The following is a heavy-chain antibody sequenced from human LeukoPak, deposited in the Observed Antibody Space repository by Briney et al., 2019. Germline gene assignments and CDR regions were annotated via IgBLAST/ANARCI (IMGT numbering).Heavy chain of an antibody. CDR2: INHSGST. CDR3: ARAYRSSWTTKPFDY. Sequence: SETLSLTCAVYGGSFSGYYRSWIRQPPGKGLEWIGEINHSGSTNYNPSLKSRVTISVDTSKNQFSLKLSSVTAADTAVYYCARAYRSSWTTKPFDYWGQGTLVTVSS. V-gene: IGHV4-34*01. CDR1: GGSFSGYY. J-gene: IGHJ4*02. D-gene: IGHD6-13*01.